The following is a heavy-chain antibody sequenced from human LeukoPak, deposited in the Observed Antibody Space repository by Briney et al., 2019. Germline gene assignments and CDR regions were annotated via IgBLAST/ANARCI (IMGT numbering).Heavy chain of an antibody. CDR1: GGSLTNYY. CDR2: IYYSGST. V-gene: IGHV4-59*01. D-gene: IGHD3-10*01. J-gene: IGHJ4*02. CDR3: ARGKYYLYDFDY. Sequence: SETLSLTCTVSGGSLTNYYWTWLRQPPGKGLEWIGYIYYSGSTNYNPSLKSRVTISVDTSKNQFSLKLSSVTAADTAVYYCARGKYYLYDFDYWGQGTLVTVSS.